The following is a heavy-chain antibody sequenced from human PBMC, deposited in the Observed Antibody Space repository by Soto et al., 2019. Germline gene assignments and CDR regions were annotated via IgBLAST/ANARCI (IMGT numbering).Heavy chain of an antibody. CDR2: INEGGSEK. J-gene: IGHJ3*02. V-gene: IGHV3-7*01. Sequence: EVQLVESGGGLVQPGGSLGLSCEASGSTFSNYWMSWVRQAPGKGREWGPNINEGGSEKNYGDSVKGRFTISRDNAKNSLCLQMNSLRAEDTAVYYCARDLSPRYGVTWYDAFDIWGQGTMVTVSS. D-gene: IGHD1-1*01. CDR1: GSTFSNYW. CDR3: ARDLSPRYGVTWYDAFDI.